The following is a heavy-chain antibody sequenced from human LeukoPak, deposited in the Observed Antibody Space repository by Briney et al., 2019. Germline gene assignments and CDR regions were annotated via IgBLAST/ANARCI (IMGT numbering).Heavy chain of an antibody. CDR3: ARDLGSGWYYFDY. Sequence: ASVKASCKASGGTFSSYAISWVRQAPGQGLEWMGGIIPIFGTANYAQKFQGRVTITADESTSTAYMELSSLRSEDTAVYYCARDLGSGWYYFDYWGQGTLVTVSS. D-gene: IGHD6-19*01. J-gene: IGHJ4*02. CDR2: IIPIFGTA. CDR1: GGTFSSYA. V-gene: IGHV1-69*13.